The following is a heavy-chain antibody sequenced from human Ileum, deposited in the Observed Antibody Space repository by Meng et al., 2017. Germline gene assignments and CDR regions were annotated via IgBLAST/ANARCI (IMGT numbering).Heavy chain of an antibody. V-gene: IGHV4-30-4*01. J-gene: IGHJ4*02. CDR2: IYYVGSS. CDR3: AREFYVDTAMVIDS. D-gene: IGHD5-18*01. CDR1: NGSLTNVNNY. Sequence: QVQLQESGPGLVKPSQTLSLTCSVSNGSLTNVNNYWNWIRQAPGQALEHIGYIYYVGSSYATPSLKSRVTMSIDTSMNQFSLRLDSVTAADTAVYYCAREFYVDTAMVIDSWGPGALVTVSS.